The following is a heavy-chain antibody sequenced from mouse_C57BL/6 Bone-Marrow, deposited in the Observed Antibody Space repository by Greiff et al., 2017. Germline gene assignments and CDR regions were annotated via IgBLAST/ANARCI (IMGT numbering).Heavy chain of an antibody. CDR1: GYTFTDYE. J-gene: IGHJ3*01. V-gene: IGHV1-15*01. Sequence: VKLQESGAELVRPGASVTLSCKASGYTFTDYEMHWVKQTPVHGLEWIGAIDPETGGTAYNQKFKGKAILTADKSSSTAYMELRSLTSEDSAVYYCTREANWVFAYWGQGTLVTVSA. D-gene: IGHD4-1*01. CDR3: TREANWVFAY. CDR2: IDPETGGT.